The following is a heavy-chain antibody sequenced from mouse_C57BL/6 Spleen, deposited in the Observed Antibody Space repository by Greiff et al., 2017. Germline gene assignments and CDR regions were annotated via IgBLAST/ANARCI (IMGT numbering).Heavy chain of an antibody. D-gene: IGHD2-2*01. V-gene: IGHV1-69*01. Sequence: VQLQQPGAELVMPGASVKLSCKASGYTFTSYWMHWVKQRPGQGLEWIGEIDPSDSYTNYNQKFKGKSTLTVDKSSSTAYMQRSSLTSEDSAVYYCARVVTTENAMDYWGQGTSDTVSS. CDR1: GYTFTSYW. CDR2: IDPSDSYT. CDR3: ARVVTTENAMDY. J-gene: IGHJ4*01.